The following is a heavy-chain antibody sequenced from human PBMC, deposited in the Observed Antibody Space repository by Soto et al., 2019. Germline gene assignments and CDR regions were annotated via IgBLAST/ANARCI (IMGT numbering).Heavy chain of an antibody. CDR3: ARHLTHYDFWSGYHMAPYFYYGMDV. D-gene: IGHD3-3*01. Sequence: GSLKLWCAAPGXTFSSYSMHWVRRAPGKGLEWVAVIAYDGSNKYYEDSVKGRFTIPIDNSKNKLYLQMNSLRDEDTAVYYCARHLTHYDFWSGYHMAPYFYYGMDVWGQGTTGTVS. J-gene: IGHJ6*02. CDR1: GXTFSSYS. CDR2: IAYDGSNK. V-gene: IGHV3-30-3*01.